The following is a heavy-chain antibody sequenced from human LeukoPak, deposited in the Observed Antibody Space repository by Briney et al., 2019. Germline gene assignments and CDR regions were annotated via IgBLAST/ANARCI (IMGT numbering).Heavy chain of an antibody. CDR3: ARGRRGYYYGSGRQASGAYFDY. D-gene: IGHD3-10*01. CDR1: GGSFSGYY. J-gene: IGHJ4*02. CDR2: INHSGST. V-gene: IGHV4-34*01. Sequence: KPSETLSLTCAVCGGSFSGYYWSWIRQPPGKGLEWIGEINHSGSTNYNPSLKSRVTISVDTSKNQFSLKLSSVTAADTAVYYCARGRRGYYYGSGRQASGAYFDYWGQGTLVTVSS.